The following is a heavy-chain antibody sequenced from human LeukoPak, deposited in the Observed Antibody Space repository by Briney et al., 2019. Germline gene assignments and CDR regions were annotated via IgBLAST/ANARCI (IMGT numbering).Heavy chain of an antibody. CDR2: ISSSSSYI. V-gene: IGHV3-21*01. CDR3: ARDRYDILTGYDHHFDY. D-gene: IGHD3-9*01. CDR1: GFTFSSYS. J-gene: IGHJ4*02. Sequence: GGSLRLSCAASGFTFSSYSMNWVRQAPGKGLEWVSSISSSSSYIYYAGSVKGRFTISRDNAKNSLYLQMNSLRAEDTAVYYCARDRYDILTGYDHHFDYWGQGTLVTVSS.